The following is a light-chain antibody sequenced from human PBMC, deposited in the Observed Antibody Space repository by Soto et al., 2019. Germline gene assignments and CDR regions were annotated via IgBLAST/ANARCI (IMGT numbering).Light chain of an antibody. J-gene: IGLJ2*01. V-gene: IGLV1-44*01. CDR3: AAWDDSLFLL. CDR2: GDN. CDR1: TSNIGKKT. Sequence: QSVLTQPPSVPGTPGQRVTISCSGSTSNIGKKTVSWYQHVPGTAPKLLIFGDNQRPSGVPDRFFGSKSGTSVSLAISGLQSDDEGDYYCAAWDDSLFLLFGGGTQLTVL.